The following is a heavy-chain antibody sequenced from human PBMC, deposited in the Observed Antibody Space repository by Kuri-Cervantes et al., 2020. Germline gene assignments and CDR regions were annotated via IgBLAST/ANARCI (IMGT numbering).Heavy chain of an antibody. CDR3: ARDSGPTVGFDY. J-gene: IGHJ4*02. Sequence: GGSLRLSCAASGFTFSSYAMHWVRRAPGKGLEWVAVISYDGSNKYYADSVKGRFTISRDNSKNTLYLQMNSLRAEDTAVYYCARDSGPTVGFDYWGQGTLVTVSS. D-gene: IGHD1-26*01. CDR2: ISYDGSNK. CDR1: GFTFSSYA. V-gene: IGHV3-30-3*01.